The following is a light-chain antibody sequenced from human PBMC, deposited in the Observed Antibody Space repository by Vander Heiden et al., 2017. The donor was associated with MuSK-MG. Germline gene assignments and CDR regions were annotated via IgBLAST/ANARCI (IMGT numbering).Light chain of an antibody. CDR3: SAWDDSMSGYVV. CDR1: SSNLGSNF. Sequence: QSVLTQPPSASGTPGQRITISCSGSSSNLGSNFVFWYQKLPGTAPKLLIFVNNRRPSGVPDRFSGSKSGTSASTATSGLRSEDEADDYGSAWDDSMSGYVVFGEGTKLTVL. V-gene: IGLV1-47*02. J-gene: IGLJ2*01. CDR2: VNN.